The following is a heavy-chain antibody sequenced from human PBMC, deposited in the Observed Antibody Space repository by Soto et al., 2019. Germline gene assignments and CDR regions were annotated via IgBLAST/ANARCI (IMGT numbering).Heavy chain of an antibody. J-gene: IGHJ4*02. CDR2: ISGSGGST. CDR1: GFTFSSYA. Sequence: PGGSLRLSCAASGFTFSSYAMSWVRQAPGKGLEWVSAISGSGGSTYYADSVKGRFTISRDNSKNTLYLQMNSLRAEDTAVYYCAKDSVVLLWVGELASFYYWGQGTLVTVSS. D-gene: IGHD3-10*01. CDR3: AKDSVVLLWVGELASFYY. V-gene: IGHV3-23*01.